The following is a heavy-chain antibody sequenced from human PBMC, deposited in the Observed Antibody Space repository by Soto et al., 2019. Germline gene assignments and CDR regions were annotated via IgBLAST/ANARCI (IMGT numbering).Heavy chain of an antibody. D-gene: IGHD3-16*01. V-gene: IGHV1-69*01. CDR1: EGTLKTYA. Sequence: QVQLVQSGTEAKKPASSVKVACKASEGTLKTYAITWVRQAPGHGLEWMGGITPFIGTTTYAQKFQGRLSITTDESTTTAYMELSSLKFDDTAVYYGARDRDHAYHYWGQGTLVTVSS. J-gene: IGHJ4*02. CDR3: ARDRDHAYHY. CDR2: ITPFIGTT.